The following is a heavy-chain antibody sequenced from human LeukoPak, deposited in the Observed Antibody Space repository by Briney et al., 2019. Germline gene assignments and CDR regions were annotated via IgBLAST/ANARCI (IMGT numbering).Heavy chain of an antibody. CDR2: INGDGINT. D-gene: IGHD3-22*01. CDR3: ARTDYYDR. Sequence: GGSLRLSCAASGFTFDDYAMHWVRQAPGRGLVWVSGINGDGINTNYADSVKGRFTISRDNAKNTLYLQMNSLRGEDTAVYYCARTDYYDRWGQGTLVTVSS. J-gene: IGHJ4*02. V-gene: IGHV3-74*01. CDR1: GFTFDDYA.